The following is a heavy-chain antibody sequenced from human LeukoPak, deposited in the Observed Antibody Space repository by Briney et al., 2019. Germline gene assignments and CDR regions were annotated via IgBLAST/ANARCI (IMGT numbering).Heavy chain of an antibody. CDR2: INPSGGST. CDR1: GYTFTSYY. J-gene: IGHJ3*02. Sequence: GASVKVSCKASGYTFTSYYMHWVRQAPGQGLEWMGIINPSGGSTSYAQKFQGRVTMTRDTSTSTVYMELSSLRSEDTAVYYCASHGAGTTAYDAFDIWGQGTMVTVS. V-gene: IGHV1-46*01. CDR3: ASHGAGTTAYDAFDI. D-gene: IGHD1-7*01.